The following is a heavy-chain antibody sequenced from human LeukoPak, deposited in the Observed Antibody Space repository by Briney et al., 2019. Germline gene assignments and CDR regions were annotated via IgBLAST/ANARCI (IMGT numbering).Heavy chain of an antibody. CDR2: IIPIFGTA. V-gene: IGHV1-69*05. Sequence: SVKVSCKASGGTFSSYAISWVRQAPGQGLEWMGGIIPIFGTANYAQKFQGRVTMTRDTSTSTVYMELSSLRSEDTAVYYCARVFLQLWSVGGLDYWGQGTLVTVSS. J-gene: IGHJ4*02. CDR3: ARVFLQLWSVGGLDY. D-gene: IGHD5-18*01. CDR1: GGTFSSYA.